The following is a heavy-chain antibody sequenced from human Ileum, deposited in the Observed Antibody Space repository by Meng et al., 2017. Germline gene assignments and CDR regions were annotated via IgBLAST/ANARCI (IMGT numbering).Heavy chain of an antibody. CDR1: GGNFTTNT. CDR2: IIPMFDTA. Sequence: QEQLVQSGADMKKPGSSVKVSCKASGGNFTTNTFNWVRLAPGQGLEWLGQIIPMFDTANYAQKFQGRVTLTADKSTRTAFMELSSLRSEDTAVYYCARQYCSSSSCYLIDDWGHGTLVTVSS. D-gene: IGHD2-2*01. V-gene: IGHV1-69*06. J-gene: IGHJ4*01. CDR3: ARQYCSSSSCYLIDD.